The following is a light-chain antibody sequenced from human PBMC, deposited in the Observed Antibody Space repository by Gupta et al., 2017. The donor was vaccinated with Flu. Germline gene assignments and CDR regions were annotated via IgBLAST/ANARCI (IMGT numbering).Light chain of an antibody. CDR3: QQYGSVPWT. CDR2: GAS. J-gene: IGKJ1*01. Sequence: GTLSLAPGERATLSCRASQTFSSRYLAWYQQKPGQAPRLLIYGASTRATGIPDRFSGSGSGTDFTLTIRRLEPEDFAVYYCQQYGSVPWTFGQGTKVEIK. V-gene: IGKV3-20*01. CDR1: QTFSSRY.